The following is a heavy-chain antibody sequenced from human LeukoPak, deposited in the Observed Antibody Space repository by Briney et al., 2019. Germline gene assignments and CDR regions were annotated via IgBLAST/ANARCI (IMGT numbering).Heavy chain of an antibody. CDR2: ISGHGGVT. V-gene: IGHV3-23*01. CDR1: GFSFSSYG. D-gene: IGHD3-22*01. CDR3: AKVSYITMRVVVITGFDY. J-gene: IGHJ4*02. Sequence: GGSLRLSCAASGFSFSSYGMSWVRQAPGKGLEWVSSISGHGGVTYYADSVKGRVTNSRDNSNNTLHLQMNSLRAEDTAVYYCAKVSYITMRVVVITGFDYWGQGTLVTVSS.